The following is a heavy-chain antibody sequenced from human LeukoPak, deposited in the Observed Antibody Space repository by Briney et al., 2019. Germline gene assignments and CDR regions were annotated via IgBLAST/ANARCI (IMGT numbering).Heavy chain of an antibody. V-gene: IGHV3-48*01. CDR1: GFTVSSNY. D-gene: IGHD2-2*01. Sequence: GGSVRLSCAASGFTVSSNYTSWVRQAPGKGLEWVSYISSSSSTIYYADSVKGRFTISRDNAKNSLYLQMNSLRAEDTAVYYCAKRPSQSSVVVPSEYFQHWGQGTLVTVSS. CDR3: AKRPSQSSVVVPSEYFQH. CDR2: ISSSSSTI. J-gene: IGHJ1*01.